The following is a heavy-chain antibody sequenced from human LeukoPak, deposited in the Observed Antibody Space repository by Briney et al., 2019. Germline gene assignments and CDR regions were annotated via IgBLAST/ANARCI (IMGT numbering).Heavy chain of an antibody. J-gene: IGHJ4*02. V-gene: IGHV4-39*01. CDR2: IYYTGST. D-gene: IGHD1-26*01. CDR3: ATFSYSGNYDDY. CDR1: GDSISISSYF. Sequence: SETLSLTCTVSGDSISISSYFWAWIRQPPGKGLEWIGSIYYTGSTYFNPSLKSRVTLSVDTSKNQFSLKLNSVTAADTAAYYCATFSYSGNYDDYWGQGTLVTVSS.